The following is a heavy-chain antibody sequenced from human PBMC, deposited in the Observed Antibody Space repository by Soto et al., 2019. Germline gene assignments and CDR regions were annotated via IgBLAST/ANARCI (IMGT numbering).Heavy chain of an antibody. J-gene: IGHJ6*02. CDR3: ARLRYSSSWYYYYGMDV. Sequence: QVQLVQSGAEVKKPGASVKVSCKASGYTITSYAMHWVRQAPGQRLEWMGWINAGNGNTKYSQKFQGRVTITRDTSXSXAYMELSSLRSEDTAVYYCARLRYSSSWYYYYGMDVWGQGTTVTVSS. D-gene: IGHD6-13*01. CDR2: INAGNGNT. V-gene: IGHV1-3*01. CDR1: GYTITSYA.